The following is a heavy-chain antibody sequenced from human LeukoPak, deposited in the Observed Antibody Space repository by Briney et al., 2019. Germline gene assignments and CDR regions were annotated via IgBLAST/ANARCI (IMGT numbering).Heavy chain of an antibody. Sequence: GGSLRLSCAASGFTFSTFWMHWVRQAPGKGLEWVSAISGSGGSTYYADSVKGRFTISRDNSENTLYLQMNSLRADDTAVHYCARGGAYCSGGSCRADDYWGQGTLVTVSS. D-gene: IGHD2-15*01. CDR2: ISGSGGST. CDR1: GFTFSTFW. J-gene: IGHJ4*02. V-gene: IGHV3-23*01. CDR3: ARGGAYCSGGSCRADDY.